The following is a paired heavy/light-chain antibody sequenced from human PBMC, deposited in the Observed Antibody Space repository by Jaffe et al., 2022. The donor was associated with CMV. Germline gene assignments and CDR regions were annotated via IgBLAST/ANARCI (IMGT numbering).Light chain of an antibody. V-gene: IGLV2-14*03. CDR2: DVS. J-gene: IGLJ1*01. CDR1: SSDVGGYNY. Sequence: QSALTQPASVSGSPGQSITISCTGTSSDVGGYNYVSWYQQHPGKAPKLMIYDVSNRPSGVSNRFSGSKSGNTASLTISGLQAEDEADYYCSSYTSSSTLDYVFGTGTKVTVL. CDR3: SSYTSSSTLDYV.
Heavy chain of an antibody. J-gene: IGHJ4*02. CDR1: GGSISSSSYY. V-gene: IGHV4-39*01. Sequence: QLQLQESGPGLVKPSETLSLTCTVSGGSISSSSYYWGWIRQPPGKGLEWIGSIYYSGSTYYNPSLKSRVTISVDTSKNQFSLKLSSVTAADTAVYYCARLHYDYVWGSYRSTGSFDYWGQGTLVTVSS. CDR2: IYYSGST. D-gene: IGHD3-16*02. CDR3: ARLHYDYVWGSYRSTGSFDY.